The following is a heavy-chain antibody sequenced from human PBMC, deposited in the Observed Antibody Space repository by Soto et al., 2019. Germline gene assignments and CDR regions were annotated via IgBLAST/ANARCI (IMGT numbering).Heavy chain of an antibody. D-gene: IGHD6-19*01. J-gene: IGHJ4*02. CDR2: IYHSGST. Sequence: QLQLQESGSGLVKPSQTLSLTCAVSGGSISSGGYSWSWIRQPPGKGLEWIGYIYHSGSTYYNPSPKRRVTRSVDRSKNQFSRKLSSVTAADTAVYYCASAGGLGAVAADYWGQGTLVTVSS. CDR1: GGSISSGGYS. CDR3: ASAGGLGAVAADY. V-gene: IGHV4-30-2*01.